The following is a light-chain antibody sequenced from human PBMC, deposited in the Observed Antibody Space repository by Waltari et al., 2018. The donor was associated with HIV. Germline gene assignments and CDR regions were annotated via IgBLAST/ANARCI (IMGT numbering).Light chain of an antibody. Sequence: ASVGDRVTITCRARQTISTYLNWYQQKPGKAPKLLIYAASSLQSGVPSRFSGGGSGTDFTLTISSLQSEDFAVYYCQQYNNRPPSTFGQGTKLEI. V-gene: IGKV1-39*02. J-gene: IGKJ2*01. CDR1: QTISTY. CDR2: AAS. CDR3: QQYNNRPPST.